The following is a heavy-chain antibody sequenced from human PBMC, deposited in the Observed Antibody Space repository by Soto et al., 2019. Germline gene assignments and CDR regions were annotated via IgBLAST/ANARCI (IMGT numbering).Heavy chain of an antibody. CDR1: GGTFSSYA. J-gene: IGHJ4*02. CDR3: ASTHQYSSSLDIRYFDY. CDR2: IIPIFGTA. D-gene: IGHD6-6*01. Sequence: QVQLVQSGAEVKKPGSSVKVSCKASGGTFSSYAISWVRQAPGQGREWMGGIIPIFGTANYAQKFQGRVTITADESTSTAYMELSSLRSEDTAVYYCASTHQYSSSLDIRYFDYWGQGTLVTVSS. V-gene: IGHV1-69*01.